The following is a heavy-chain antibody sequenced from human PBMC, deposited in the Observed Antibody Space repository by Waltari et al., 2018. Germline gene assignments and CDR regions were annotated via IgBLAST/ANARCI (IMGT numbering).Heavy chain of an antibody. Sequence: QVQLVQSGAEVKKPGSSVKVSCKASGGTLSSYAISWVRQAPGQGLEWMGGIIPIFGTANYAQKFQGRVTITADESTSTAYMELSSLRSEDTAVYYCARDSPTNDYGDYEGWFDPWGQGTLVTVSS. CDR3: ARDSPTNDYGDYEGWFDP. D-gene: IGHD4-17*01. CDR1: GGTLSSYA. V-gene: IGHV1-69*01. J-gene: IGHJ5*02. CDR2: IIPIFGTA.